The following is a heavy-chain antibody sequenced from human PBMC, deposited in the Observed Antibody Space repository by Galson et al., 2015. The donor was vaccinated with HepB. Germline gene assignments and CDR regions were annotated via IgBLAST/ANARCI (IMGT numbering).Heavy chain of an antibody. CDR3: VRTSGGNPLWRHYYYYYGMDV. D-gene: IGHD4-23*01. J-gene: IGHJ6*02. V-gene: IGHV3-33*08. CDR1: GFTFRSYG. Sequence: SLRLSCAASGFTFRSYGMHWVRQAPGKGLEWVAVIWYDGSNKYYADSVKGRFTISRDNSRNSLYLQMNSLRAEDTAVYYCVRTSGGNPLWRHYYYYYGMDVWGQGTTVTVSS. CDR2: IWYDGSNK.